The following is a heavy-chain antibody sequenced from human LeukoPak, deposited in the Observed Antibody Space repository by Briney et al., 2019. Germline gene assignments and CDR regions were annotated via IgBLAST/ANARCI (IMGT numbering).Heavy chain of an antibody. CDR2: IYKSGSS. V-gene: IGHV4-4*07. J-gene: IGHJ5*02. D-gene: IGHD2-2*02. Sequence: SETLSLTFSVSGGSISTYYWSWIRQSAGKGLEWIGRIYKSGSSNYNPSLKSRVSMSVDSSKNHFSLNLTSVTAEDTAVYYCARDECPLWSISCHRGFDPWGQGLLVTVSS. CDR1: GGSISTYY. CDR3: ARDECPLWSISCHRGFDP.